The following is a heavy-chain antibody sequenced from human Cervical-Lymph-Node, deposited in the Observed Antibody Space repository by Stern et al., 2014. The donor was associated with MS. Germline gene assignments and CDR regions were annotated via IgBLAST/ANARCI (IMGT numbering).Heavy chain of an antibody. V-gene: IGHV4-61*02. D-gene: IGHD6-19*01. J-gene: IGHJ6*02. CDR2: IYTSGSA. CDR3: VRDAAAGSSIRDYYSGMDV. Sequence: QVQLQESGPGLVKPSQTLSLTCTVSGASISGGGSFWSWVRQSAGNGLEWLGRIYTSGSADYNPSLKSRVTISVDSSKNKFSLKVTSGTAADTAVYYCVRDAAAGSSIRDYYSGMDVWGQGTTVTVSS. CDR1: GASISGGGSF.